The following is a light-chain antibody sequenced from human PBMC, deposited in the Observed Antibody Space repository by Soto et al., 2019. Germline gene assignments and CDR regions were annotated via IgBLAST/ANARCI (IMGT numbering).Light chain of an antibody. V-gene: IGKV2-28*01. CDR2: LGS. CDR3: MQPLQSWT. J-gene: IGKJ1*01. CDR1: QSLLHSNGYNY. Sequence: DIVITQSPLSLPVTPGEPASISCRSSQSLLHSNGYNYLDWYLQKPGQSPQLLIYLGSNRASGAPDRFSGSGSGTDFTLKISRVEAEDVGVYYCMQPLQSWTFGQGTKVDIK.